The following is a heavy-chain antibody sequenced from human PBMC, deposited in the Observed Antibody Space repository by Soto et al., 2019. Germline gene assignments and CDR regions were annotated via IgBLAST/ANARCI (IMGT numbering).Heavy chain of an antibody. D-gene: IGHD3-22*01. J-gene: IGHJ1*01. V-gene: IGHV1-18*01. Sequence: QVKLVQSGAEVKKPGASVMVSCQASGYSFNNYLISWVRQAPGQGPEWVGWISADNGNTNYGQKFLGRVTMTTDTFTSTAYMDLRSLRSDDTAVYYCARVYYDSSGFYHEDHWGQGTLVTVSS. CDR3: ARVYYDSSGFYHEDH. CDR1: GYSFNNYL. CDR2: ISADNGNT.